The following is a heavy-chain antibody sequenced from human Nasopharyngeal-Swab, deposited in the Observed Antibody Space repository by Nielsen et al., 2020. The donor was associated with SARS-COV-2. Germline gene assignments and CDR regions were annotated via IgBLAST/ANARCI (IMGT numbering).Heavy chain of an antibody. D-gene: IGHD6-13*01. CDR1: GYSFSNYG. Sequence: ASVKVSCKTSGYSFSNYGISWVRQAPGQGLEWMGWISTYNGNTNYAQKVQGRVTMTTDTSTSTAYMELRSLRSDDTAVYYCACERQTGIAAAGTYDYWGQGTLVTVSS. V-gene: IGHV1-18*01. CDR3: ACERQTGIAAAGTYDY. J-gene: IGHJ4*02. CDR2: ISTYNGNT.